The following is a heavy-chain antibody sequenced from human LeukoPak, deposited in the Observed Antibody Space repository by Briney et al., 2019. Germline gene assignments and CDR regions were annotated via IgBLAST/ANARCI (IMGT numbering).Heavy chain of an antibody. J-gene: IGHJ6*02. CDR3: CYRTYNNYGMDV. Sequence: SQTPSLTCTVSGGSISSGGYYWSWIRQHPGKGLEWIGYIYYSGSTYYNPSLKSRVTISVDTSKNQFSLKLSSVTAADTAVYWCCYRTYNNYGMDVWGQGTTVTVSS. CDR1: GGSISSGGYY. D-gene: IGHD2-2*01. CDR2: IYYSGST. V-gene: IGHV4-31*03.